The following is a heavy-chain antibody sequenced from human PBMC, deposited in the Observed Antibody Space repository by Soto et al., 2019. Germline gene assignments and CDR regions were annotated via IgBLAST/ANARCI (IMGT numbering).Heavy chain of an antibody. J-gene: IGHJ4*02. CDR2: INTYNGNT. V-gene: IGHV1-18*01. CDR3: ARGPQTSDF. D-gene: IGHD2-2*01. CDR1: GYIFTTYS. Sequence: QVQLVQSGPEVKKPGASVKVSCKTSGYIFTTYSIAWVRQAPGQGLEWMGWINTYNGNTHYTQKFQDRVTVTTDTSTATAYMELSSLKSDDTAVYFCARGPQTSDFWGQGTLITVSS.